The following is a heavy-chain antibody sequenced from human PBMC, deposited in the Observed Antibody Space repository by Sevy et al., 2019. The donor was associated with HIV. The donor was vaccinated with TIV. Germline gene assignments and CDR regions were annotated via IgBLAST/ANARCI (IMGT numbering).Heavy chain of an antibody. D-gene: IGHD5-12*01. CDR1: GDSIISGDYY. V-gene: IGHV4-30-4*01. CDR2: IYYSGST. CDR3: ARAEMATIIGTDFDY. J-gene: IGHJ4*02. Sequence: SETLSLTCTVSGDSIISGDYYWSWIRQPPGKGLEWIGYIYYSGSTYYNPSLKSRVTISVDTSKNQFSLKLSSVTAADTAVYYCARAEMATIIGTDFDYWGQGTLVTVSS.